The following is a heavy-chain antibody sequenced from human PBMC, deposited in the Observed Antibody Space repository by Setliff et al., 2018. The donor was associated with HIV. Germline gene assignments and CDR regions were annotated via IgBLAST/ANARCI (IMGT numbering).Heavy chain of an antibody. CDR1: GYTFTGNY. D-gene: IGHD2-2*01. CDR2: INPSGGST. CDR3: AREVHHAAYYFDY. J-gene: IGHJ4*02. V-gene: IGHV1-46*01. Sequence: ASVKVSCKASGYTFTGNYIHWVRQAPGQGLAWMGVINPSGGSTTYAQIFQGRVTMTRDTSTSTVYMELSSLRSEDTAVYYCAREVHHAAYYFDYWGQGTLVTVSS.